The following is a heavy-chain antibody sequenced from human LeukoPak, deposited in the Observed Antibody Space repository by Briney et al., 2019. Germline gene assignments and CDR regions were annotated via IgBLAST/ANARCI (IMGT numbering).Heavy chain of an antibody. CDR2: IYYSGST. CDR1: GYSISSSYY. J-gene: IGHJ4*02. CDR3: ARGQQWLVPFDY. D-gene: IGHD6-19*01. V-gene: IGHV4-38-2*02. Sequence: SETLSLTCTVAGYSISSSYYWGWIRQPPGKGLEWIGSIYYSGSTYYNPSLKSRVTISVDTSKNQFSLKLSSVTAADTAVYYCARGQQWLVPFDYWGQGTLVTVSS.